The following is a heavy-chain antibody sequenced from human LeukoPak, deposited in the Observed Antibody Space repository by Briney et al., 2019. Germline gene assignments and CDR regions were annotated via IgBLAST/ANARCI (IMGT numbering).Heavy chain of an antibody. J-gene: IGHJ4*02. CDR2: IRHDGSTI. D-gene: IGHD6-13*01. Sequence: PGGSLRLSCAASGFSFSSYGMHWVRQAPGKGLEWVAFIRHDGSTINYADSVKGRFTISRDSSRNTLDLQMNSLRAEDTAVYYCAKDYSSSWYNPGGGYWGQGTLVTVSS. V-gene: IGHV3-30*02. CDR3: AKDYSSSWYNPGGGY. CDR1: GFSFSSYG.